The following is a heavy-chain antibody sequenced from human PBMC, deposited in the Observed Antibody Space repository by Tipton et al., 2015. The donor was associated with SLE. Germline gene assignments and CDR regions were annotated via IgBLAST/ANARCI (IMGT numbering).Heavy chain of an antibody. CDR1: GGSISSGSYY. J-gene: IGHJ4*02. CDR3: AREGKAMVPFDY. V-gene: IGHV4-61*09. D-gene: IGHD5-18*01. Sequence: TLSLTCTVSGGSISSGSYYWSWIRQPAGKGLEWIGHIYTSGSTNYNPSLKSRGTISVDTSKNQFSLKLSSVTAADTAVYYCAREGKAMVPFDYWGQGTLVTVSS. CDR2: IYTSGST.